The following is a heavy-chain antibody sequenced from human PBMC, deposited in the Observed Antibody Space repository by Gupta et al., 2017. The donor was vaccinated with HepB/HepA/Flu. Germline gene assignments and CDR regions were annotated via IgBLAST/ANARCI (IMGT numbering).Heavy chain of an antibody. CDR3: AKHSGVTRIGRYFGF. CDR1: GFMFRSYA. Sequence: EVQMLDSGGGLVQPGGFLRLSSAASGFMFRSYAMSWVRQDPGKGLVLVSALDNSGDYTYYAESAKGRFTIFRDNSKGTLYLEMNSLTADDTAVYYCAKHSGVTRIGRYFGFWGQGTLVTVSS. J-gene: IGHJ4*02. D-gene: IGHD3-9*01. CDR2: LDNSGDYT. V-gene: IGHV3-23*01.